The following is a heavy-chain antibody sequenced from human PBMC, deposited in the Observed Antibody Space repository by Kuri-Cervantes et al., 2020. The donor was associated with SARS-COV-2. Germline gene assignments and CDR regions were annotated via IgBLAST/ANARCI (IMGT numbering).Heavy chain of an antibody. D-gene: IGHD3-3*01. Sequence: KVSCKGSGYSFTSYWIGWVRQMPGKGLEWMGIIYPGDSDTRYSPSFQGQVTISADKSISTAYLQWSSLKASDTVMYYCARVKRDYDFWSGYYTGHYYYYGMDVWGQGTTVTVSS. J-gene: IGHJ6*02. CDR2: IYPGDSDT. V-gene: IGHV5-51*01. CDR1: GYSFTSYW. CDR3: ARVKRDYDFWSGYYTGHYYYYGMDV.